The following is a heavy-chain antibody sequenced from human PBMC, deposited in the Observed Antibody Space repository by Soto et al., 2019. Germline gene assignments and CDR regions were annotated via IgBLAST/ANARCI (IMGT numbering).Heavy chain of an antibody. D-gene: IGHD3-3*01. CDR3: AKIAIFGVAPFNYYVLDV. Sequence: QVPLVQSGAEVRKPGASVKVSCKASGYTFSGYAIHWVRQAPGQSLEWMGWISPGNGNTKYSQNFQGRVTITRDTSATTAYMELSRLKSEDTAVYYCAKIAIFGVAPFNYYVLDVWGQGTTVTVSS. CDR2: ISPGNGNT. V-gene: IGHV1-3*01. J-gene: IGHJ6*02. CDR1: GYTFSGYA.